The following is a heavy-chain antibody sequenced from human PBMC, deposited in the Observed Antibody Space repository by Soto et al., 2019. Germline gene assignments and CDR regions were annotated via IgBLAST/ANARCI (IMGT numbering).Heavy chain of an antibody. Sequence: QVHLVQSGAEVKKPGASVRVSCKASGYTFSNYGISWVRQAPGQGLEWMGWISAYSGKTNYAQSLQVRVTMTTDTSTTPAYMELRSLTSTDTPVYYCARTGELRLDSWGQGTLVTVSS. V-gene: IGHV1-18*01. D-gene: IGHD1-7*01. CDR1: GYTFSNYG. CDR3: ARTGELRLDS. J-gene: IGHJ4*02. CDR2: ISAYSGKT.